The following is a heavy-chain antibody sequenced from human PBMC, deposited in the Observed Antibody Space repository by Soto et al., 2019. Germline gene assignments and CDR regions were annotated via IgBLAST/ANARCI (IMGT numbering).Heavy chain of an antibody. CDR1: GGSISSSSYY. J-gene: IGHJ4*02. V-gene: IGHV4-39*01. CDR2: IYYSGST. CDR3: ARHGRGGWQRPNFDY. Sequence: SETLSLTCTVSGGSISSSSYYWGWIRQPPGKGLEWIGSIYYSGSTYYNPSLKSRVTISVDTSKNQFSLKLSSVTAADTAVYYCARHGRGGWQRPNFDYWGQGTLVTVS. D-gene: IGHD6-19*01.